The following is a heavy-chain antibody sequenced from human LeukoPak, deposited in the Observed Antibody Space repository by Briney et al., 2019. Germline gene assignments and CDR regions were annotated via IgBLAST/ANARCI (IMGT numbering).Heavy chain of an antibody. CDR3: ARMHIVVVTAIPYYYYYGMDV. Sequence: ASVKVSCKASGYTFTGYYMHWVRQAPGQGLEWMGWINPNSGGTNYAQKFQGRVTMTRDTSISTAYMELSRLRSDDTAVYYCARMHIVVVTAIPYYYYYGMDVWGPGTTVTVSS. D-gene: IGHD2-21*02. CDR1: GYTFTGYY. J-gene: IGHJ6*02. V-gene: IGHV1-2*02. CDR2: INPNSGGT.